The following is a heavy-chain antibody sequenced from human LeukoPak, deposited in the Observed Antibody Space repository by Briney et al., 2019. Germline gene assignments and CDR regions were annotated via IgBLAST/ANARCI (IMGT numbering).Heavy chain of an antibody. D-gene: IGHD5-18*01. CDR2: INHSGST. CDR1: GGSFSGYY. V-gene: IGHV4-34*01. Sequence: SEALSLTCAVYGGSFSGYYWSWIRQPPGKGLEWIGEINHSGSTNYNPPLKSRVTRSVDTSKNQFSPKLSSVTAADTAVYYWARGRGRGYSYGPLYYYYGMDVWGQGTTVTVSS. CDR3: ARGRGRGYSYGPLYYYYGMDV. J-gene: IGHJ6*02.